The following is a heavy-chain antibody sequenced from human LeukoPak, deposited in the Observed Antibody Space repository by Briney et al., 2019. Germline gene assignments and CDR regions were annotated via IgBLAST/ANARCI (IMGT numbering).Heavy chain of an antibody. CDR1: GYTFTSYG. V-gene: IGHV1-18*01. Sequence: ASVKVSCKASGYTFTSYGISWVRQAPGRGREWMGWVIAYNGNTNYAQKLQGRVTMTTDTSTSTAYMELRSLRSDDTAVYYCARQDYSSGRYFSYWGQGTLVTVSS. J-gene: IGHJ4*02. CDR2: VIAYNGNT. CDR3: ARQDYSSGRYFSY. D-gene: IGHD6-19*01.